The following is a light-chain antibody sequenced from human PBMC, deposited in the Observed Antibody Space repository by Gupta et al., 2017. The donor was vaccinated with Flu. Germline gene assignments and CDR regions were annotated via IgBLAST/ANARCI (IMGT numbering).Light chain of an antibody. J-gene: IGLJ3*02. Sequence: QSVLTQPPSASGTPGQRVTISCSGSSSNIGSNTVNWYQQHPGTAPKLLIYSNNQRPSGVPDRFSGSKSGNSASLAISGLQSEDEADYYCAAWEDSLNWVFGGGTKLTVL. V-gene: IGLV1-44*01. CDR1: SSNIGSNT. CDR2: SNN. CDR3: AAWEDSLNWV.